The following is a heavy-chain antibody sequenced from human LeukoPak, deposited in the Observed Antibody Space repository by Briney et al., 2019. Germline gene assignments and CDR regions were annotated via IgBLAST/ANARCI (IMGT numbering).Heavy chain of an antibody. D-gene: IGHD4-17*01. CDR3: ARQTYGDLPLDY. V-gene: IGHV4-59*08. J-gene: IGHJ4*02. CDR1: GGSISSSF. CDR2: ISYSGST. Sequence: SETLSLTCTVSGGSISSSFWSWVRQPPGMRRAWIGYISYSGSTNYNPSLKSRVTISVDTSKKQFSLKLTSVTAADTAVYYCARQTYGDLPLDYWGQGTLVTVSS.